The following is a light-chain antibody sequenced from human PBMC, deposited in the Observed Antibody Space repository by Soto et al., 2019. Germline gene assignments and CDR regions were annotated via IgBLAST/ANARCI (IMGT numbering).Light chain of an antibody. CDR3: GSYTTSSNYV. J-gene: IGLJ1*01. V-gene: IGLV2-14*01. Sequence: QSALTQPASVSGCPGQSSTISCTWTSSDVGAYNYVSWYQQHPGKAPKLMIYDVSHRPSGVSHRFSGSKSGNTASLTISGLQAEDEADYYCGSYTTSSNYVFGTGTKVTVL. CDR1: SSDVGAYNY. CDR2: DVS.